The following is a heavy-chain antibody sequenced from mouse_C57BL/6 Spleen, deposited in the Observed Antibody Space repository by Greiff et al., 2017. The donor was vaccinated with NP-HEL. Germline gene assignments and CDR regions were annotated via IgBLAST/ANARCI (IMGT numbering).Heavy chain of an antibody. CDR1: VFPLPSSS. CDR3: ARREFAY. V-gene: IGHV14-2*01. Sequence: KQSGAELVPPVSSSHPSFPSSVFPLPSSSLPFFPPLPSPVLYCILSIDTEYCETKYSPKFQGKATITADTSSNTAYLQLSSLTSEDTAVYYCARREFAYWGQGTLVTVSA. J-gene: IGHJ3*01. CDR2: IDTEYCET.